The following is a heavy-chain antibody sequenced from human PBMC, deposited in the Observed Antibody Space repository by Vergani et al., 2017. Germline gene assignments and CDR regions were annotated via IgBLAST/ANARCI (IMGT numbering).Heavy chain of an antibody. CDR3: AKDAPYYYGSGSYSY. D-gene: IGHD3-10*01. V-gene: IGHV3-23*01. Sequence: EVQLLESGGGLVQPGGSLRLSCAASGFTFSTYAMTWVRQAPGKGLEWVSAISGSGGNTYYADSVKGRFTISRDNSKNTLYLQMNSLRAEDTAVYYCAKDAPYYYGSGSYSYWGQGTLVTVSS. CDR2: ISGSGGNT. CDR1: GFTFSTYA. J-gene: IGHJ4*02.